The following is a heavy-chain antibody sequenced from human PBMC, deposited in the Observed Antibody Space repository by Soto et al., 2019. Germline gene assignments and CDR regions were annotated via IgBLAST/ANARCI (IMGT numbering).Heavy chain of an antibody. CDR3: ARDVSPGTTTLYLDAFDI. J-gene: IGHJ3*02. CDR1: GFSLGSYW. Sequence: GGSLRLSCEASGFSLGSYWMTWVRQAPGKGLEWVANIKKDGSKTSYLDSVRGRFTISRDNVGNSLSLQMNSLRAEDTGLYYCARDVSPGTTTLYLDAFDIWGQGTMVTVSS. V-gene: IGHV3-7*05. D-gene: IGHD2-8*01. CDR2: IKKDGSKT.